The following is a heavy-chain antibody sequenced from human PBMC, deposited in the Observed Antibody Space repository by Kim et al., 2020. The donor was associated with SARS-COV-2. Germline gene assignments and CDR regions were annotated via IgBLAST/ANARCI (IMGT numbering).Heavy chain of an antibody. D-gene: IGHD3-10*01. V-gene: IGHV1-46*01. CDR3: ARWGGHYYGSGSYYTPSANYYYYYGMDV. Sequence: ASVKVSCKASGYTFTSYYMHWVRQAPGQGLEWMGIINPSGGSTSYAQKFQGRVTMTRDTSTSTVYMELSSLRSEDTAVCYCARWGGHYYGSGSYYTPSANYYYYYGMDVWGQGTTVTVSS. J-gene: IGHJ6*02. CDR2: INPSGGST. CDR1: GYTFTSYY.